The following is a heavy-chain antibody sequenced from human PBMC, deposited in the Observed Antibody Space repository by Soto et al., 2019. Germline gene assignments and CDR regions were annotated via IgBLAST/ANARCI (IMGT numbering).Heavy chain of an antibody. D-gene: IGHD3-10*01. Sequence: SETLSLTCTVSGGSISSGGYYWSWIRQHPGKGLEWIGYIYYSGSTYYNPSLKSRVTISVDTSKNQFSLKLSSVTAADTAVYYCARDTPRITMVRGVIPGGMDVWGQGTTVTVSS. CDR3: ARDTPRITMVRGVIPGGMDV. CDR2: IYYSGST. J-gene: IGHJ6*02. CDR1: GGSISSGGYY. V-gene: IGHV4-31*03.